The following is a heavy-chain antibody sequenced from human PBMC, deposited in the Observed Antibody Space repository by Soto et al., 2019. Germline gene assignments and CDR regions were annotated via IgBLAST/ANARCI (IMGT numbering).Heavy chain of an antibody. CDR1: GGSISSGGYS. Sequence: QLQLQESGSGLVKPSQTLSLTCAVSGGSISSGGYSWSWIRQPPGKGLEWIGYISHSGSTYYNPSLKSRVTISVDRSKNQFSLKLSSVTAADKAVYYCAREVRGVSLVPWGQGTLVTVSS. J-gene: IGHJ5*02. V-gene: IGHV4-30-2*01. CDR3: AREVRGVSLVP. D-gene: IGHD3-10*01. CDR2: ISHSGST.